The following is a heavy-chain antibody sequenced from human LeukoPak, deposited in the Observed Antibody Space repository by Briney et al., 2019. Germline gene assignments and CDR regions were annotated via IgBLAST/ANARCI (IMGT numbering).Heavy chain of an antibody. J-gene: IGHJ4*02. CDR2: IRSKAYSGIT. D-gene: IGHD3-3*01. CDR3: SRVDRKRITLFGVVEYLPTT. Sequence: GGSLRLSCTTSGFTFGDYAMGWVRQAPGKGLEWVGFIRSKAYSGITDYAASVKGRFTISRDDSKSIAYLQMNSLKTEDTAVYFCSRVDRKRITLFGVVEYLPTTWGQGTLVTVSS. CDR1: GFTFGDYA. V-gene: IGHV3-49*04.